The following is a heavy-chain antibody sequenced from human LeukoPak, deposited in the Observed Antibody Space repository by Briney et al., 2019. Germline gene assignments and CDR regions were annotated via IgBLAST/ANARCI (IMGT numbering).Heavy chain of an antibody. J-gene: IGHJ4*02. CDR1: GFTFSSYA. CDR2: ILYDGSNK. CDR3: AKSSRRYCTNGICYDASADYFDS. D-gene: IGHD2-8*01. V-gene: IGHV3-30*04. Sequence: GGSLRLSCAASGFTFSSYAMHWVRQAPGKGLEWVAVILYDGSNKYYADSVKGRFTISRDNSKNTLYLQMNSLRAEDTAVYYCAKSSRRYCTNGICYDASADYFDSWGQGTLVTVSS.